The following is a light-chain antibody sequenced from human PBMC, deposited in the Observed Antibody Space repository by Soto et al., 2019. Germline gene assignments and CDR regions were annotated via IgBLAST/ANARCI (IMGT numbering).Light chain of an antibody. J-gene: IGKJ1*01. V-gene: IGKV3-20*01. CDR3: QQYASSPGT. CDR2: GAS. CDR1: QSISSTH. Sequence: EIVFTQSPDTLSFSPGERATLSCRASQSISSTHLVWYQQKPGQAPSLLIFGASSRATGIPDRFSGSGSGTDFTLTISGLEPEDFAVYYCQQYASSPGTLGQGTKVDIK.